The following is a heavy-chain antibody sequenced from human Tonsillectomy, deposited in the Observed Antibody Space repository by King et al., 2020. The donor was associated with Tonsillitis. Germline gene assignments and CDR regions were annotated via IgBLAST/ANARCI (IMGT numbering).Heavy chain of an antibody. CDR2: MSFDGSFK. V-gene: IGHV3-30*04. CDR1: GVTFSSYN. Sequence: VQLVESGGGVVQPGMSLRLSCAASGVTFSSYNMHWVPQAAGKGLEWVAVMSFDGSFKYHADSGKGRFTISRANSKNTLSLQMNSLRTEDTAVYYCAREGGITAERGAFDIWGQGTMVTVSS. J-gene: IGHJ3*02. D-gene: IGHD7-27*01. CDR3: AREGGITAERGAFDI.